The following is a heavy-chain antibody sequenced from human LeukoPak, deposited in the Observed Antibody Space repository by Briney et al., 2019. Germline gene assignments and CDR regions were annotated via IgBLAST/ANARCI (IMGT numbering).Heavy chain of an antibody. CDR2: INHSGST. CDR3: ARGGPITIFGVVIIPINWFDP. D-gene: IGHD3-3*01. J-gene: IGHJ5*02. V-gene: IGHV4-34*01. CDR1: GGSFSGYY. Sequence: QASETLSLTCAVYGGSFSGYYWSWIRQPPGKGLEWIGEINHSGSTNYNPSLKSRVTISVDTSKSQFSLKLSSVTAADTAVYYCARGGPITIFGVVIIPINWFDPWGQGTLVTVSS.